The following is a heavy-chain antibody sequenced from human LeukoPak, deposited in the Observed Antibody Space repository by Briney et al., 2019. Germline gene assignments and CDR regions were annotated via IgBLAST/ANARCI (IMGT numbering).Heavy chain of an antibody. Sequence: SETLSLTCAVYGGSFSGYYWSWIRQPPGKGLEWIGEINHSGSTNYNPSLKSRVTISVDTSKNQFSLKLSSVTAADTAVYYCAREPLWFRGRYFDYWDQGTLVTVSS. CDR3: AREPLWFRGRYFDY. J-gene: IGHJ4*02. CDR1: GGSFSGYY. D-gene: IGHD3-10*01. CDR2: INHSGST. V-gene: IGHV4-34*01.